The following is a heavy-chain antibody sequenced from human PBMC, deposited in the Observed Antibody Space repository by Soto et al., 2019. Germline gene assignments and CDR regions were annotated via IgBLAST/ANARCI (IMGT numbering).Heavy chain of an antibody. Sequence: PGGSLRLSCAASGFTFSNAWMSWVRQAPGKGLEWVGRIESKTDGGTTDYAAPVKGGFTISRDDSKNTLYLQMNSLKTEDTAVYYCTTRGRGYSYGHFDYWGQGTLVTVS. CDR1: GFTFSNAW. J-gene: IGHJ4*02. V-gene: IGHV3-15*04. CDR2: IESKTDGGTT. D-gene: IGHD5-18*01. CDR3: TTRGRGYSYGHFDY.